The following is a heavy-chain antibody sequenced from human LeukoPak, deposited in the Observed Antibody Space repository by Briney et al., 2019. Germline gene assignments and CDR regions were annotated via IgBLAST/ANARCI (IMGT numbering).Heavy chain of an antibody. V-gene: IGHV4-59*01. D-gene: IGHD3-3*01. CDR3: ARGEGLPKQGWFDP. Sequence: SETLSLTCAVSGGSISTYFWTWVRQPPGKGLEWIGDFYYSGSTNCNPSLASRVTISVDTSKNQLSLNLSSVTAADTAIYYCARGEGLPKQGWFDPWGQGTLVTVSS. CDR2: FYYSGST. J-gene: IGHJ5*02. CDR1: GGSISTYF.